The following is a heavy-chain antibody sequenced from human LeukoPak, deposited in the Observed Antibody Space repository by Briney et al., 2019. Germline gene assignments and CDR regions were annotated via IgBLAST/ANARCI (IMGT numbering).Heavy chain of an antibody. D-gene: IGHD2-2*01. V-gene: IGHV4-30-2*01. Sequence: PSETLSLTCTVSGGSISSGGYYWSWIRQPPGKGLEWIGYIYHSGSTYYNPSLKSRVTISVDRSKNQFSLKLSSVTAADTAVYYCARLRGDIVVVPAAMEYYYYYYMDVWGKGTTVTVSS. CDR2: IYHSGST. CDR1: GGSISSGGYY. J-gene: IGHJ6*03. CDR3: ARLRGDIVVVPAAMEYYYYYYMDV.